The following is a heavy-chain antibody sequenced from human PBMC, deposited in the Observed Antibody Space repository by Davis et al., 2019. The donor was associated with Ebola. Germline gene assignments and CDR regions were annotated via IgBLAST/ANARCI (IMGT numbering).Heavy chain of an antibody. J-gene: IGHJ4*02. V-gene: IGHV1-8*01. CDR2: MNPNSGNT. Sequence: ASVKVSCKASGYTFTTYHINWVRHATGQGPEWMGWMNPNSGNTGYAQKFQGRVTMTRNTSISTAYMDVSSLRSEDTAVYYCARVRGYCRGGSCSGFDYWGQGALVTVSS. CDR1: GYTFTTYH. CDR3: ARVRGYCRGGSCSGFDY. D-gene: IGHD2-15*01.